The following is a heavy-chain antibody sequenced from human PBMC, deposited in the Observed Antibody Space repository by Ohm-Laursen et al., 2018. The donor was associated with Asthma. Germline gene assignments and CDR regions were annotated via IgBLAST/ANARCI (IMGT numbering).Heavy chain of an antibody. Sequence: SLRLSCAASGITFSTYAMHWVRQAPGKGLEWVAVISSDGSNKYYADSAKGRFTVSRDNSKNTLYLQMNSLRAEDTAVYYCARDRITMIVVVRYGMDVWGQGTTVTVSS. J-gene: IGHJ6*02. D-gene: IGHD3-22*01. V-gene: IGHV3-30-3*01. CDR3: ARDRITMIVVVRYGMDV. CDR1: GITFSTYA. CDR2: ISSDGSNK.